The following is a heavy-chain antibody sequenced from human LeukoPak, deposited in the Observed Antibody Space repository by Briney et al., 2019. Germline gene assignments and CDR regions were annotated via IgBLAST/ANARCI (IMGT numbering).Heavy chain of an antibody. J-gene: IGHJ4*02. D-gene: IGHD3-22*01. Sequence: GGSLRLSCAASGFTFSSYGMHWVRQAPGKGLEWVSYISSSGSTIYYADSVKGRFTISRDNAKNSLYLQMNSLRAEDTAVYYCARVHSSGYKYFDYWGQGTLVSVSS. CDR2: ISSSGSTI. CDR1: GFTFSSYG. CDR3: ARVHSSGYKYFDY. V-gene: IGHV3-48*04.